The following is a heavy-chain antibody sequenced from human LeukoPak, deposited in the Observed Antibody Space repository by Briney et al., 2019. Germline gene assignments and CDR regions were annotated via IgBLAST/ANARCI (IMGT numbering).Heavy chain of an antibody. CDR3: AKGMDQLRFLEWLLFPFDY. J-gene: IGHJ4*02. Sequence: GGSLRLSCAASGFTFSSYGMHWVRQAPGKGLEWVAFIRYDGSSKYYADSVKGRFTISRDNSKNTLYLQMNSLRAEDTAVYYCAKGMDQLRFLEWLLFPFDYWGQGTLVTVSS. CDR2: IRYDGSSK. D-gene: IGHD3-3*01. V-gene: IGHV3-30*02. CDR1: GFTFSSYG.